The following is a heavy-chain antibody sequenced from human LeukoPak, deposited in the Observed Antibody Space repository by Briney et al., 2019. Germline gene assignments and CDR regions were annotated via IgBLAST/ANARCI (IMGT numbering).Heavy chain of an antibody. CDR1: GFTFVRYY. CDR2: IKQDGSDK. J-gene: IGHJ4*02. CDR3: AREIWGPEC. V-gene: IGHV3-7*03. D-gene: IGHD7-27*01. Sequence: GGSLRLSCAASGFTFVRYYMTWVRQAPGKGLGWVANIKQDGSDKNYVDSVKGRFTISRDNTKNLVFLQMNSLTGEDTAVYYCAREIWGPECWGQGTLVTVSS.